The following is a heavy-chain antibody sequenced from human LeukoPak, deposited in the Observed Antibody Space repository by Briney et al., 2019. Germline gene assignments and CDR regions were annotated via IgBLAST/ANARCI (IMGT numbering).Heavy chain of an antibody. J-gene: IGHJ4*02. Sequence: PGGSLRLSCAASGFTFSSYSMNWVRQAPGKGLEWVSYISSSSSTIYYADSVKRRFTISRDNDKNSLYLQMNSLRAEDTAVYYCAAGYCSSTSCYHPDYWGQGTLVTVSS. D-gene: IGHD2-2*01. CDR3: AAGYCSSTSCYHPDY. CDR2: ISSSSSTI. V-gene: IGHV3-48*01. CDR1: GFTFSSYS.